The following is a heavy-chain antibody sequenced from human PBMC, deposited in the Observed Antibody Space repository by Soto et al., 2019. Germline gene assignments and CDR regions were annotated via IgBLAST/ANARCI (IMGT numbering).Heavy chain of an antibody. V-gene: IGHV4-34*01. CDR3: ARGPSHYDILTGYYYYYYYMDV. CDR1: GGSFSGYY. D-gene: IGHD3-9*01. J-gene: IGHJ6*03. CDR2: INHSGST. Sequence: QVQLQQWGAGLLKPSETLSLTCAVYGGSFSGYYWSWIRQPPGKGLEWIGEINHSGSTNYNPSLKSRVTISVDTSKNQFSLKLSSVTAADTAVYYCARGPSHYDILTGYYYYYYYMDVWGKGTTVTVSS.